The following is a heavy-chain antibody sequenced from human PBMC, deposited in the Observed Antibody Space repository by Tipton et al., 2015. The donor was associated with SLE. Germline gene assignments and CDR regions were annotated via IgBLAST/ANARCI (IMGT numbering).Heavy chain of an antibody. J-gene: IGHJ4*02. Sequence: TLSLTCTVSDGSITSYYWSWIRQPPGKGLEWIGYIYYSGSTNYNPSLKSRFTISVDTSKNQFSLKLSSVTAADTAVYYCARDGYSYPFDYWGQGTLVTVSS. CDR2: IYYSGST. CDR3: ARDGYSYPFDY. V-gene: IGHV4-59*01. D-gene: IGHD5-18*01. CDR1: DGSITSYY.